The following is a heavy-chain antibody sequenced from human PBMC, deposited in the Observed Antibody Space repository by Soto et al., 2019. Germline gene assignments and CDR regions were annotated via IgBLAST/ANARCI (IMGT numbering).Heavy chain of an antibody. CDR3: AKDPSAHQSTVTTIDL. Sequence: EVQLLESGGGLVQPGGSLRLSCAASGFTFSSYAMSWVRQAPEKGLEWVSAISGSGGSTYYADSVKGRFTISRDNSKNTLYLQMNSLRAEDTAVYYCAKDPSAHQSTVTTIDLWGRGTLVTVSS. D-gene: IGHD4-17*01. V-gene: IGHV3-23*01. J-gene: IGHJ2*01. CDR1: GFTFSSYA. CDR2: ISGSGGST.